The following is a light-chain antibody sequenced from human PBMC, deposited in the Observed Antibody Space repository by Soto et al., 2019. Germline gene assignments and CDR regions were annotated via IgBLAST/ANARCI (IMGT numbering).Light chain of an antibody. CDR3: QHYDNWLFT. CDR2: EAS. V-gene: IGKV3-15*01. CDR1: QRIRTN. J-gene: IGKJ5*01. Sequence: EIFLTHSPGTLSLNTGERATLSCRASQRIRTNLAWYRHNPGQAPSLLIYEASTRATGIPARFSGSGSGKEFTLTISSLQSEDFAIYYCQHYDNWLFTFGQGTRLEIK.